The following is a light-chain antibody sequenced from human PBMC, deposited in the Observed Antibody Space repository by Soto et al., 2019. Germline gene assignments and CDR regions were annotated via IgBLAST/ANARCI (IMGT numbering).Light chain of an antibody. CDR3: QQSYSTPPIT. J-gene: IGKJ4*01. CDR2: AAS. CDR1: QSISSY. Sequence: IQMTQSPSSLSASVGDRVTITCRASQSISSYLNWYQQKPGKAPKLLIYAASSLQSGVPSRFSGSGSGTDFTLTISSLQPEDFATYYCQQSYSTPPITFGGGTKVDIK. V-gene: IGKV1-39*01.